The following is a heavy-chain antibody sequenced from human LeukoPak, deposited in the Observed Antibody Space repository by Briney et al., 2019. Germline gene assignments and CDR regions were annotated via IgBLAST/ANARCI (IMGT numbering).Heavy chain of an antibody. D-gene: IGHD1-14*01. V-gene: IGHV1-2*02. Sequence: ASVKVSCKASGYTFTDSYMHWVRQAPGQGLEWMGWIDPNSGGTKYAQKFQGRVTMTRDTSISTAHMELNRLTSDDTAVYYCAPDHSSILWGQGTLFTVSS. CDR1: GYTFTDSY. CDR2: IDPNSGGT. CDR3: APDHSSIL. J-gene: IGHJ4*02.